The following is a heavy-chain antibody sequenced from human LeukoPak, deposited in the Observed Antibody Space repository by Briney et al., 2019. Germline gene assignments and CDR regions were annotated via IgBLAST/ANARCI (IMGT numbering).Heavy chain of an antibody. CDR3: ARGGEIAETTFDI. D-gene: IGHD6-13*01. CDR1: GFTFSRYA. Sequence: GGSLRLSCVASGFTFSRYAMHWVRQAPGRGLDWVAFIWSNGINKYYADSVKGRFTISRDNSKNTLYLLMNSLRAEDTAVYYCARGGEIAETTFDIWGQGTMLTVSS. J-gene: IGHJ3*02. V-gene: IGHV3-33*01. CDR2: IWSNGINK.